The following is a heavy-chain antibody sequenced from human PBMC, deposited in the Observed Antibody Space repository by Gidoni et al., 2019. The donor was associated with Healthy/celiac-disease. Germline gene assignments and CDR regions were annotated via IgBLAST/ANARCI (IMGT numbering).Heavy chain of an antibody. CDR2: INPSGGST. CDR1: GYTFTSYY. D-gene: IGHD6-19*01. J-gene: IGHJ5*02. CDR3: ARGGSSYSSGWYVRYNWFDP. Sequence: QVQLVQSGAEVTKPGASVKVSCQASGYTFTSYYLHWVRQAPGQGLEWMGIINPSGGSTSYAQKFQGRVTMTRDTSTSTVYMELSSLRSEDTAVYYCARGGSSYSSGWYVRYNWFDPWGQGTLVTVSS. V-gene: IGHV1-46*01.